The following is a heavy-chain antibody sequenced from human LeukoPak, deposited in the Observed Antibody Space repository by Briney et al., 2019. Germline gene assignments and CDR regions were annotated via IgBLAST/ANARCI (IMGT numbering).Heavy chain of an antibody. D-gene: IGHD6-13*01. Sequence: SETLSLTCTVSGGSISTYYWSWMRQPPGKGLEWIAYIYYTGNTNYSPSLKSRVTISVDTSKNQFSLKLSSVTSADTAVYYCARAGSSWSFDFWGQGTLVTVSS. CDR3: ARAGSSWSFDF. J-gene: IGHJ4*02. CDR1: GGSISTYY. CDR2: IYYTGNT. V-gene: IGHV4-59*01.